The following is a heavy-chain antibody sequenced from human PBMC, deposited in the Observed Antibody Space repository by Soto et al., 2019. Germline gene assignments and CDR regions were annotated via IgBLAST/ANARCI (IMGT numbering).Heavy chain of an antibody. D-gene: IGHD6-19*01. CDR1: GYSFTSYW. J-gene: IGHJ6*02. V-gene: IGHV5-51*01. CDR2: IYPGDSDT. CDR3: AIPKTGGWTSAYYGMDV. Sequence: PGESLKISCKGSGYSFTSYWIGWVRQMPGKGLEWMGIIYPGDSDTRYSPSFQGQVTISADKSISTAYLQWSSLKASDTAMYFCAIPKTGGWTSAYYGMDVWGQGTTVTVSS.